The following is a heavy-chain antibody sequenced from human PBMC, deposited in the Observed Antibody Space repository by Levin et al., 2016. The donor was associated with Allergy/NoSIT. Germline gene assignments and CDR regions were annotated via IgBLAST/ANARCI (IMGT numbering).Heavy chain of an antibody. CDR2: IYYSGST. CDR1: GGSISSSSYY. D-gene: IGHD2/OR15-2a*01. V-gene: IGHV4-39*01. Sequence: GSLRLSCTVSGGSISSSSYYWGWIRQPPGKGLEWIGSIYYSGSTYYNPSLKSRVTISVDTSKNQFSLKLSSVTAADTAVYYCARHRPPFQKGGDNWFDPWGQGTLVTVSS. J-gene: IGHJ5*02. CDR3: ARHRPPFQKGGDNWFDP.